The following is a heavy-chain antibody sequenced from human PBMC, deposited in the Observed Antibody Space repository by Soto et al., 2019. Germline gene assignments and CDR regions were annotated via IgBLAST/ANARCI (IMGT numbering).Heavy chain of an antibody. Sequence: ASVNVSCKASGGTFSSYAISWVRQAPGQGLEWMGGIIPIFGTANYAQKFQGRVTITADESTSTAYMELSSLRSEDTAVYYCARSPGYFDWLLGYWGQGTLVTVSS. V-gene: IGHV1-69*13. CDR3: ARSPGYFDWLLGY. J-gene: IGHJ4*02. CDR2: IIPIFGTA. D-gene: IGHD3-9*01. CDR1: GGTFSSYA.